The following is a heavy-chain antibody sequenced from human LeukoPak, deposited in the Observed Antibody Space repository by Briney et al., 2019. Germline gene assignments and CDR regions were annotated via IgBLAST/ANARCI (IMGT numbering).Heavy chain of an antibody. CDR2: ISAYNGNT. D-gene: IGHD6-13*01. CDR1: GYTFTNYG. V-gene: IGHV1-18*01. J-gene: IGHJ4*02. Sequence: ASVKVSCKASGYTFTNYGVSWVRQAPGQGLEWMGWISAYNGNTNYAQKLQGRVTMTTDTSTSTAYMELRSLRSDDTAVYYCARAWGPSSIAAHFDYWGQGTLVTVSS. CDR3: ARAWGPSSIAAHFDY.